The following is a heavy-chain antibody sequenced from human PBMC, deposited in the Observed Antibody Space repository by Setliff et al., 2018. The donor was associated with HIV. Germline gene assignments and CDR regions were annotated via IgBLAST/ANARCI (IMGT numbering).Heavy chain of an antibody. CDR2: INTGNGST. Sequence: ASVKVSCKASGCIFTNYAMQWVRQAPGQGLEWMGWINTGNGSTKYSQKFQGRVTITRDISASTAYMELSSLGSEDTAVFYCARTPEGAAVFDYWGQGTLVTVSS. J-gene: IGHJ4*02. D-gene: IGHD6-25*01. V-gene: IGHV1-3*04. CDR1: GCIFTNYA. CDR3: ARTPEGAAVFDY.